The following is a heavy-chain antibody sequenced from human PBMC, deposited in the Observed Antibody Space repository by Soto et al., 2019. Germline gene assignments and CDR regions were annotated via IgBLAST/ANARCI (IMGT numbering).Heavy chain of an antibody. CDR2: VNPIVSMS. J-gene: IGHJ4*02. Sequence: QVQLVQSGAEVKRPGSSVKVSCKASGDTFNFYSINWVRQAPGLGLEWMGRVNPIVSMSNYAQKFQGRVTMSANKYTSTAYTYIKSLRSEDRAINQSLSSYGTVYRDFNYCRQGARVTVFS. D-gene: IGHD2-8*02. CDR3: LSSYGTVYRDFNY. V-gene: IGHV1-69*02. CDR1: GDTFNFYS.